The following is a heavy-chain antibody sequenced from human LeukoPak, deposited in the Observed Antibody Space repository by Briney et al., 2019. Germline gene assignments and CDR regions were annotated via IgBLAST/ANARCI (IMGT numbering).Heavy chain of an antibody. CDR1: GFTFSSSW. Sequence: PGGSLRLSCAASGFTFSSSWMHWVRQAPGKGLVWVSRISSDGRSTTYADSVKGRFTISRDNAKDTLYLQMNSLRAEDTAVYYCAPPPHIVDSWGQGTLVTVSS. J-gene: IGHJ4*02. V-gene: IGHV3-74*01. CDR2: ISSDGRST. CDR3: APPPHIVDS. D-gene: IGHD5-12*01.